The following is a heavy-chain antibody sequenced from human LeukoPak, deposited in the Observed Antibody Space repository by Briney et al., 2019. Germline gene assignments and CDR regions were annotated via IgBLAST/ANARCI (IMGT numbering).Heavy chain of an antibody. J-gene: IGHJ6*03. CDR1: GGTVISYA. CDR2: IIPIFGTA. V-gene: IGHV1-69*05. D-gene: IGHD4-11*01. CDR3: ARATVTTLYYYYYMDV. Sequence: SVRVSCKASGGTVISYAISGGRQAPGQGREWRGGIIPIFGTANYAQKFQGRVTITTDESTSTAYMELSSLRSEDTAVYYCARATVTTLYYYYYMDVWGKGTTVTVSS.